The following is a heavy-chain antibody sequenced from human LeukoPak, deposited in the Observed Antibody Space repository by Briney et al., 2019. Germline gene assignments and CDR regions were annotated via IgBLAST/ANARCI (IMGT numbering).Heavy chain of an antibody. CDR3: ASRSSTVAKFPFHY. CDR2: INPNNGGT. CDR1: GYTFTGYY. J-gene: IGHJ4*02. V-gene: IGHV1-2*02. Sequence: ASVKVSCKASGYTFTGYYIHWVRQAPGQGLEWMGWINPNNGGTNYARGFQGRVTMTRDTSISTAYMELTGLTSDDAAVYYCASRSSTVAKFPFHYWGQGTLVTVSS. D-gene: IGHD4-17*01.